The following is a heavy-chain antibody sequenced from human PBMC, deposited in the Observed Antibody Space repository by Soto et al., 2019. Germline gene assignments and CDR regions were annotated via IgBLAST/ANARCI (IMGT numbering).Heavy chain of an antibody. CDR2: ISSSSSTI. D-gene: IGHD1-26*01. Sequence: GGSLRLSCAASGFIFSSYAMSWVRQTPGMGLEWVSYISSSSSTICYADSVKGRFTISRDNAKNSLYLQMNSLRDEDTAVYYCAREGGNLNWFDPWGQGTLVTVSS. CDR3: AREGGNLNWFDP. V-gene: IGHV3-48*02. J-gene: IGHJ5*02. CDR1: GFIFSSYA.